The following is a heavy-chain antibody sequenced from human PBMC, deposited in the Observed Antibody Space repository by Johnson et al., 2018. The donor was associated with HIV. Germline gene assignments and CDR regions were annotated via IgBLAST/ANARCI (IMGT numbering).Heavy chain of an antibody. CDR1: GFTFDDYG. Sequence: VQLVESGGGLVKPGGSLRLSCAASGFTFDDYGLAWVRQAPGKGLEWVSGIHWNGAGTGYADSVKGRFTISRDKSKNTLYLQMNSLRAEDTAVYYCAKVSWEARLGDPFDIWGQGTMVTVSS. CDR3: AKVSWEARLGDPFDI. CDR2: IHWNGAGT. J-gene: IGHJ3*02. V-gene: IGHV3-20*04. D-gene: IGHD1-26*01.